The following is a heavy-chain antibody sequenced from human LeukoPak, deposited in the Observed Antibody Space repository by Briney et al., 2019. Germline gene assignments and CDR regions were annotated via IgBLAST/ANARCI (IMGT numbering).Heavy chain of an antibody. CDR2: IYPGDSDT. D-gene: IGHD4-17*01. V-gene: IGHV5-51*01. CDR1: GYSFTSYW. J-gene: IGHJ4*02. CDR3: ARHLGAAVNTLYYFDY. Sequence: GASLQISSKGSGYSFTSYWIGWVRRMPGTRLEWMGIIYPGDSDTRYSPSFQGQVTISADKSISTAYLQWSSLKASDTAMYYCARHLGAAVNTLYYFDYWGQGTLVTVSS.